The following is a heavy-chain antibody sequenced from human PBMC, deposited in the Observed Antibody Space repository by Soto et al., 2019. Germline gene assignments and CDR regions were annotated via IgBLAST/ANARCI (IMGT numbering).Heavy chain of an antibody. Sequence: GGSLRLSCAASGFILRDYYMTWIRQAPGKGLDYISYISSGGTYISYADSVKGRFTISRDNAKNSLFLQLNSLRAEDTGVYFCARLTVTPNYAMDVWGQGTTVTVSS. J-gene: IGHJ6*02. CDR2: ISSGGTYI. V-gene: IGHV3-11*06. CDR3: ARLTVTPNYAMDV. D-gene: IGHD4-17*01. CDR1: GFILRDYY.